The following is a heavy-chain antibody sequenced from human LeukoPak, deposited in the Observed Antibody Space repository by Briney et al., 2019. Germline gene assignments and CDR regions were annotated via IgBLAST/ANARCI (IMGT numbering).Heavy chain of an antibody. D-gene: IGHD6-13*01. CDR2: INHSGST. J-gene: IGHJ5*02. V-gene: IGHV4-34*01. CDR1: GGSFSGYY. CDR3: ARSYASSWYWNWFDP. Sequence: KTSETLSLTCAVYGGSFSGYYWSWIRQPPGKGLEWIGEINHSGSTNYNPSLKSRVTISVDTSKNQFSLKLRSVTAADTAVYYCARSYASSWYWNWFDPWGQGTLVTVSS.